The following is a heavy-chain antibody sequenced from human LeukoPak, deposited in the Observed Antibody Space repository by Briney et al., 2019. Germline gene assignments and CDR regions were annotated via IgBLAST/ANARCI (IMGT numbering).Heavy chain of an antibody. V-gene: IGHV3-15*01. D-gene: IGHD2/OR15-2a*01. Sequence: AGGSLRLSCAASGFSFMNAWMIWVRQAPGKGLERVGRIKSNADGGTPDYAAPARGRFTISRDDSKNTLYLQMNSLKTEDTAVYYCTTFYHEYSPYWGRGTLVTVSS. CDR2: IKSNADGGTP. CDR3: TTFYHEYSPY. J-gene: IGHJ4*02. CDR1: GFSFMNAW.